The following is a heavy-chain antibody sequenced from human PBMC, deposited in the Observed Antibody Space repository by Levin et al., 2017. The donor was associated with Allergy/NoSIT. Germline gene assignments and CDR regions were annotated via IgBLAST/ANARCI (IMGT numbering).Heavy chain of an antibody. J-gene: IGHJ4*02. D-gene: IGHD2-21*02. CDR2: ISGSGGST. CDR1: GFTFSSYA. Sequence: PGGSLRLSCAASGFTFSSYAMSWVRQAPGKGLEWVSAISGSGGSTYYADSVKGRFTISRDNSKNTLYLQMNSLRAEDTAVYYCAKLAYCGGDCYRGGIDYWGQGTLVTVSS. V-gene: IGHV3-23*01. CDR3: AKLAYCGGDCYRGGIDY.